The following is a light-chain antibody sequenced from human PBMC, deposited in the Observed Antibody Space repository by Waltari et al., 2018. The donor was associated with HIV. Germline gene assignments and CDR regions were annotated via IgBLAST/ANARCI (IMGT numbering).Light chain of an antibody. Sequence: VVLTQSPGTLSLSPGERATLSYRASLSVNNYLAWYQQKPGQAPRLLIYDASNRATGIPDRFSGSGSGTDFTLTISRLEPEDFAVFYCQQYGSSPTFGQGTEVQIK. J-gene: IGKJ1*01. CDR1: LSVNNY. CDR3: QQYGSSPT. CDR2: DAS. V-gene: IGKV3-20*01.